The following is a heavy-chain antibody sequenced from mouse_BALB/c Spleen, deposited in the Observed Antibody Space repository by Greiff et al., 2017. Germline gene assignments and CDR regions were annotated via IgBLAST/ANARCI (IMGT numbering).Heavy chain of an antibody. J-gene: IGHJ1*01. D-gene: IGHD1-1*01. CDR3: TRVGGTTVDWYFDV. CDR1: GFTFSSYT. CDR2: ISSGGSYT. Sequence: EVKLVESGGGLVKPGGSLKLSCAASGFTFSSYTMSWVRQTPEKRLEWVATISSGGSYTYYPDSVKGRFTISRDNAKNTLYLQMSSLKSEDTAMYYCTRVGGTTVDWYFDVWGAGTTVTVSS. V-gene: IGHV5-6-4*01.